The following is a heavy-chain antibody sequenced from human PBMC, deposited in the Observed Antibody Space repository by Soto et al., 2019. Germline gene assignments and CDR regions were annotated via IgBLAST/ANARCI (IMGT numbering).Heavy chain of an antibody. CDR1: GFAFSNTW. V-gene: IGHV3-15*07. CDR2: IKSKPDGGTT. Sequence: EVQLVESGGGLVKPGGSLRLSCAASGFAFSNTWMNWVRQAPGKGLEWVGRIKSKPDGGTTDYAAPVKGRFPISRDDSGNTLYLQMNSLNTEDTAVYFCTTDLRVGTRSGGAGDWGPGTLVIVSS. J-gene: IGHJ4*02. D-gene: IGHD1-26*01. CDR3: TTDLRVGTRSGGAGD.